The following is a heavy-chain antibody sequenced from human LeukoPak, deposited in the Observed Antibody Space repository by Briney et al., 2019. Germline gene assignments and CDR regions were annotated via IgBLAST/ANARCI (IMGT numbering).Heavy chain of an antibody. J-gene: IGHJ5*02. Sequence: ASVKISCKASGYTFGTHWMHWVRQAPGQGLEWMAIINPSGDVRSYAQKFQGRVTVTRDMSTRTVYMELSDLRPEDTAVYYCARATGVRGVIIKISLSFWFDPWGQGTLVTVSS. CDR1: GYTFGTHW. D-gene: IGHD3-10*01. CDR2: INPSGDVR. CDR3: ARATGVRGVIIKISLSFWFDP. V-gene: IGHV1-46*01.